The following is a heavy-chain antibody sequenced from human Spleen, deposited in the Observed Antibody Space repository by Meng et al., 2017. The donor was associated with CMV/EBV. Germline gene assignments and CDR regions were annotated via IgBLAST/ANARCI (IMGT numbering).Heavy chain of an antibody. CDR2: ITHDGSDT. V-gene: IGHV3-30*04. J-gene: IGHJ4*02. D-gene: IGHD4-11*01. CDR3: TRGYSNGLDN. CDR1: GFNFSDCA. Sequence: LSCEAYGFNFSDCAMHWVRQAPGKGLEWVSIITHDGSDTYYADSVKGRFTISRDNSNNTLSLQMNSLRPDDTAVFYCTRGYSNGLDNWGQGTLVTVSS.